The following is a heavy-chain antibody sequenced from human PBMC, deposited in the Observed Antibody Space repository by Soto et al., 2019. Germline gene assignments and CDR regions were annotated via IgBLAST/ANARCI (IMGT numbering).Heavy chain of an antibody. CDR3: AKDMATMVRGAEMIFDY. D-gene: IGHD3-10*01. Sequence: GGSLRLSCAASGFTFDDYAMHWVRQAPGKGLEWVSGISWNSGSIGYADSVKGRFTISRDNAKNSLYLQMNSLRAEDTALYYCAKDMATMVRGAEMIFDYWGQGTLVTVSS. CDR1: GFTFDDYA. CDR2: ISWNSGSI. V-gene: IGHV3-9*01. J-gene: IGHJ4*02.